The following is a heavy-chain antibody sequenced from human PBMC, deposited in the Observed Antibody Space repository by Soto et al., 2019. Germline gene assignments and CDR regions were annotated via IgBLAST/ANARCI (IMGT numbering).Heavy chain of an antibody. CDR3: VSGTWG. CDR1: GFTFRNSW. V-gene: IGHV3-74*03. D-gene: IGHD7-27*01. CDR2: INVDGTTT. Sequence: EVQLVESGGGLVQPGGSLRLSCAASGFTFRNSWMHWVRQAPGKGLVWVSSINVDGTTTTYADFVKGRFTISRDNAKNTLYLQMNSLRTEDTAVYYCVSGTWGGGQGTLVTVSS. J-gene: IGHJ4*02.